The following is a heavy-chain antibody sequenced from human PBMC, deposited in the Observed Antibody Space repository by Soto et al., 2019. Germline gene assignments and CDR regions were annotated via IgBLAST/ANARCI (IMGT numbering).Heavy chain of an antibody. Sequence: QVQLVQSGAEVKKPGSSVKVSCKASGGTFSSYAISWVRQAPGQGLEWMGGIIPVFGTANYAQRFQGRVTITADKSTSTAYMELRSLRSEDTAVYYCASEYSSSCRFFDYWGQGTLVTVSS. CDR2: IIPVFGTA. D-gene: IGHD6-6*01. J-gene: IGHJ4*02. CDR1: GGTFSSYA. CDR3: ASEYSSSCRFFDY. V-gene: IGHV1-69*06.